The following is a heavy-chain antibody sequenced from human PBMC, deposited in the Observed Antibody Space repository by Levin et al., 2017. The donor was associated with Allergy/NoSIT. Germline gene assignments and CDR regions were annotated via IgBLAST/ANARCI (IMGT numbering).Heavy chain of an antibody. Sequence: SFKAAGYTFTGYYMHWVRQAPGQFLYFLCCLPPPRGGPPSAQKFQGRVTMTRDTSISTAYMELSRLRSDDTAVYYCALVLEYNWFDPWGQGTLVTVSS. CDR1: GYTFTGYY. CDR3: ALVLEYNWFDP. D-gene: IGHD3-3*02. J-gene: IGHJ5*02. V-gene: IGHV1-2*02. CDR2: LPPPRGGP.